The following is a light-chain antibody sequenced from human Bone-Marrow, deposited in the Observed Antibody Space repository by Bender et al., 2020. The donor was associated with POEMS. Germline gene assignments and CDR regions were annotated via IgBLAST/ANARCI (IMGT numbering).Light chain of an antibody. V-gene: IGLV1-47*01. CDR3: QSYDNSLGGWV. CDR1: SSNIGRNY. J-gene: IGLJ3*02. Sequence: QSLLTQPPSVSGAPGQRVTISCSGNSSNIGRNYVYWYQQLPGTAPTLLIYRNNQRSSGIPDRFSGSKSGTSASLAITGLQAEDEGDYYCQSYDNSLGGWVFGGGTKLTVL. CDR2: RNN.